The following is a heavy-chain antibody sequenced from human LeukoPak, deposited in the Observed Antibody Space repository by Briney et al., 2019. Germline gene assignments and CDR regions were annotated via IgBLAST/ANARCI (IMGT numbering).Heavy chain of an antibody. CDR1: GGSISSYY. Sequence: SETLSLTCTVSGGSISSYYWSWIRQPPGKGLEWIGYIYYSGSTNYNPSLKSRVTISVDTSKNQFSPKLRSVTAADTAVYYCARPWADYYDSSGSRWYFDLWGRGTLVTVSS. D-gene: IGHD3-22*01. V-gene: IGHV4-59*08. CDR2: IYYSGST. CDR3: ARPWADYYDSSGSRWYFDL. J-gene: IGHJ2*01.